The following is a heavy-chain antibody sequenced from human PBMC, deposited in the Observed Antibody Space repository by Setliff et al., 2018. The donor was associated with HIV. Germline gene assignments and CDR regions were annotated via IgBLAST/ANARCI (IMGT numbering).Heavy chain of an antibody. CDR3: AKDGEYYDSSGFSY. CDR2: ISGRGDST. J-gene: IGHJ4*02. V-gene: IGHV3-23*01. D-gene: IGHD3-22*01. Sequence: PGGSLRLSCSASGFTSGDDAMSWVRQAPGKGLQWVSEISGRGDSTYYADSWKGRLTVSRDNSKDMWFLQMYSVRAEDTAVYYCAKDGEYYDSSGFSYWGQGTLVTVSS. CDR1: GFTSGDDA.